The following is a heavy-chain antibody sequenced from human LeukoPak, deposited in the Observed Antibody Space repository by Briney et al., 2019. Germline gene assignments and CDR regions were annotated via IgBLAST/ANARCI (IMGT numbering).Heavy chain of an antibody. CDR1: GFTFSSYG. CDR3: VRGRYCSSTSCYAAAPDF. CDR2: IWNDGTNK. J-gene: IGHJ4*02. Sequence: GGSLRLSCAASGFTFSSYGMHWVRQAPGKGLEGVAVIWNDGTNKYYADSVKGRLTVSRDNSKNILYLLIDSLRAEDTAVYYCVRGRYCSSTSCYAAAPDFWGQGTQVTVSS. D-gene: IGHD2-2*01. V-gene: IGHV3-33*01.